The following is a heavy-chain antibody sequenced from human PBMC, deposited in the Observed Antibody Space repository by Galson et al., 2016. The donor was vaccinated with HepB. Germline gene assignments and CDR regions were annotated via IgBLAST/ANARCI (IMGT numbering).Heavy chain of an antibody. CDR3: ALGTGIGWYGAD. V-gene: IGHV3-53*01. D-gene: IGHD6-19*01. Sequence: SLRLSCAASGFTVSSKYMSWVRQAPGKGLEWVSVIHTGGSTYYADSVKGRFTISSDNSKNTLYLQMNSLRAEDTAVYYCALGTGIGWYGADWGQGTLVTVSS. J-gene: IGHJ4*02. CDR2: IHTGGST. CDR1: GFTVSSKY.